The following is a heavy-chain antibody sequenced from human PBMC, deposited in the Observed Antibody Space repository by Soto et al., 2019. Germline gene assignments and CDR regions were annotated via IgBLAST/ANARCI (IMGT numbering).Heavy chain of an antibody. J-gene: IGHJ5*02. CDR2: IYHSWST. V-gene: IGHV4-4*02. Sequence: QVQLQESGPGLVKPSGTLSLTCAVSGGSISSSNWWSWVRQPPGKGLEWIGEIYHSWSTNYNPSLKSRVTISVDKSKNQFSLKLSSVTAADTAVYYCARKGGAVAHVDRGWFDPWGQGTLVTVSS. CDR1: GGSISSSNW. CDR3: ARKGGAVAHVDRGWFDP. D-gene: IGHD6-19*01.